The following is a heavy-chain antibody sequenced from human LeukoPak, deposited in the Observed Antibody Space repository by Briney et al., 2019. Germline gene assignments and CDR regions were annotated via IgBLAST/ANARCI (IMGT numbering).Heavy chain of an antibody. D-gene: IGHD6-13*01. J-gene: IGHJ4*02. CDR3: ARGSSVQAGTGLDY. CDR2: LSASGST. V-gene: IGHV4-4*07. Sequence: PSETLSLTCTVSGGSISRYYWSWIRQPAGKGLEWIGRLSASGSTNYNPSLKSRVTMSVDMSKNQFSLWLTSVTAADTAVYYCARGSSVQAGTGLDYWGQGTLVTVSS. CDR1: GGSISRYY.